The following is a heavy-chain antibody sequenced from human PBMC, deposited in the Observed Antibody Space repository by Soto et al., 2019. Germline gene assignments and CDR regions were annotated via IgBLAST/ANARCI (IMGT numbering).Heavy chain of an antibody. CDR1: GGSISSYY. J-gene: IGHJ6*02. V-gene: IGHV4-59*01. D-gene: IGHD2-2*02. CDR2: IYYSGST. CDR3: ARGGVVVPAAIGYYYYGMDV. Sequence: PSETLSLTCTVSGGSISSYYWSWIRQPPGKGLEWIGYIYYSGSTNYNPSLKGRVTISVDTSKNQFSLKLSSVTAADTAVYYCARGGVVVPAAIGYYYYGMDVWGQGTTVTVSS.